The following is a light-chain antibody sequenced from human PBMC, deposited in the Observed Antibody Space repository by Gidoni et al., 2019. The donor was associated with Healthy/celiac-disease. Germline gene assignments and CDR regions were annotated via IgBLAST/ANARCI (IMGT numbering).Light chain of an antibody. CDR3: QQSYSTPMYT. Sequence: DIQMTQSPSSLSASVGDRVTITCRASQSISSYLNWYQQKPGKAPKLLIYAASSLQSGVPSRFSGSGSGTDFTLTISSLQPEDFATYYCQQSYSTPMYTFXQXTKLXIK. CDR2: AAS. J-gene: IGKJ2*01. V-gene: IGKV1-39*01. CDR1: QSISSY.